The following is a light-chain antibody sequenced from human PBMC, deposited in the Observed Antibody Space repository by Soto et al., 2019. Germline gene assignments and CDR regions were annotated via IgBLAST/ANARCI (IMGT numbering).Light chain of an antibody. CDR3: MQALQTPLT. J-gene: IGKJ4*01. CDR1: QSLLHSNGYDY. CDR2: LGS. V-gene: IGKV2-28*01. Sequence: EIVMTQSPLSLPFTPGGPASISCRSSQSLLHSNGYDYLDWYLQKPGQSPQLLIYLGSTRASGVPDRFSGSGSGTDFTLKISRVEAEDVGVYYCMQALQTPLTFGGGTKVDI.